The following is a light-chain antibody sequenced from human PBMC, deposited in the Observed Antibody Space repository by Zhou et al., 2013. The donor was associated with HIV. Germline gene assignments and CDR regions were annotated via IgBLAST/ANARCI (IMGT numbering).Light chain of an antibody. CDR2: GGS. CDR3: QQYGNQQYGSSRKWT. CDR1: QSVSSSY. Sequence: EIVLTQSPGTLSLSPGERATLSCRASQSVSSSYLAWYQQKPGQAPRLLIFGGSNRAPDRATGIPDRFSGSGSGTDFTLTISRLEPEDFAVYYCQQYGNQQYGSSRKWTFGQGTKVEIK. V-gene: IGKV3-20*01. J-gene: IGKJ1*01.